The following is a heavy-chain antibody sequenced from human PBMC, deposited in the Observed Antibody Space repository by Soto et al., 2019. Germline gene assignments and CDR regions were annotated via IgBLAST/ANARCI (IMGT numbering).Heavy chain of an antibody. J-gene: IGHJ6*02. D-gene: IGHD3-16*01. CDR3: ARQGSTGGAYFYGMDV. V-gene: IGHV5-51*01. CDR1: GYSFVNYW. Sequence: GESLKISCHGSGYSFVNYWIAWVRQMPGKGLEWMGIIYPDDSDRRYSPSFQGQVTVSVDKSINTAYLQWSSLRASDTAVYYCARQGSTGGAYFYGMDVWGPGTTVTVSS. CDR2: IYPDDSDR.